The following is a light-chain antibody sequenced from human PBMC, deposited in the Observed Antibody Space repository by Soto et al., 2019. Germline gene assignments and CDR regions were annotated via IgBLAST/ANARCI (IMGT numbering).Light chain of an antibody. J-gene: IGKJ1*01. V-gene: IGKV3-15*01. CDR3: QEDNNWPQT. CDR2: GAS. CDR1: QSVSSN. Sequence: EIVMKQSPATLSVSPGERATLSCRASQSVSSNLAWYQQKPGQAPRLLIYGASTRATGIPARFSGSGSGTEFTLTISSLQSEDFAVYYCQEDNNWPQTFGQGTKVDVK.